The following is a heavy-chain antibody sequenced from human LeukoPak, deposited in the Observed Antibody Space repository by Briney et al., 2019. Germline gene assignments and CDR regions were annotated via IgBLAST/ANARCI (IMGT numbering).Heavy chain of an antibody. V-gene: IGHV3-15*01. D-gene: IGHD3-3*01. CDR2: IKSKTDGGTT. Sequence: GGSLRLSCAASGFTFSNAWMSWVRQAPGKGLEWVGRIKSKTDGGTTEYAASVKGRFTISRDDSKSIAYLQMNSLKTEDTAVYYCTRVREAYDFWSGYYTTNWFDPWGQGTLVTVSS. CDR3: TRVREAYDFWSGYYTTNWFDP. J-gene: IGHJ5*02. CDR1: GFTFSNAW.